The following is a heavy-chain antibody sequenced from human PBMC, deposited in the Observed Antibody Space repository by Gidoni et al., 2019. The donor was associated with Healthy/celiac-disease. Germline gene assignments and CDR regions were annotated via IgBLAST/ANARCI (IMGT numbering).Heavy chain of an antibody. D-gene: IGHD3-3*01. CDR1: GFTSCCYW. Sequence: EVPLVESCGGLVQPGGFLILSCAASGFTSCCYWMGWVRQPPGKGLEWVDNIKQDGSERYIVDYVKGRFTISRDNAKNSLYRQMDSLRAEDTAVYYCARDGGNFWSGYWSYYFDFWGQGTLVTVSS. J-gene: IGHJ4*02. V-gene: IGHV3-7*01. CDR2: IKQDGSER. CDR3: ARDGGNFWSGYWSYYFDF.